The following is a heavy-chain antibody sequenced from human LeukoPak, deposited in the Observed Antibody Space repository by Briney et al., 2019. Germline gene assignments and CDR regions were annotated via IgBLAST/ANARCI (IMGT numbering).Heavy chain of an antibody. V-gene: IGHV3-53*05. J-gene: IGHJ4*02. Sequence: GGSLRLSCAASGFTVSSNYMSWVRQAPGKGLEWVSVIYSGGSTYYADSVKGRFTISRDNSKNTLYLQMNSLRAEDTAVYYCARDSRRGTYYDFWSGYLDYWGQGTLVTVSS. CDR3: ARDSRRGTYYDFWSGYLDY. CDR1: GFTVSSNY. D-gene: IGHD3-3*01. CDR2: IYSGGST.